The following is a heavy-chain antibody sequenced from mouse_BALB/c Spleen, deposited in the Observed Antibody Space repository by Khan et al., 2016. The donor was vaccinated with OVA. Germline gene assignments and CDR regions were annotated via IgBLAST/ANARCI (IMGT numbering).Heavy chain of an antibody. J-gene: IGHJ3*01. V-gene: IGHV5-9-1*01. CDR3: ANGNYGWFAY. CDR2: ISSAATYT. CDR1: GFTFSTFV. Sequence: EVELVDSGGGLVEPGGSLKLSCAASGFTFSTFVMSWVRQTPEKRLEWVATISSAATYTYYPDSVKGRFNISRDNAKNTLYLQMNSLRSEDTAIYYCANGNYGWFAYWGQGTLVTVSA. D-gene: IGHD2-1*01.